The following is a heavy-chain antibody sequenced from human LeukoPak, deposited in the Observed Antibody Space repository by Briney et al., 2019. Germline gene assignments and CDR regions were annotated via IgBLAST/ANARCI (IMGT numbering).Heavy chain of an antibody. CDR2: IRYDGSNK. CDR3: AKVWASTLLTGYFDY. CDR1: GFTFSSYG. J-gene: IGHJ4*02. D-gene: IGHD3-16*01. Sequence: GGSLRLSCAASGFTFSSYGMHWVRQAPGKGLEWVAFIRYDGSNKYYADSVKGRFTISRDNSKNTLYLQMNSLRAEDTAVYYCAKVWASTLLTGYFDYWGPGTLATVSS. V-gene: IGHV3-30*02.